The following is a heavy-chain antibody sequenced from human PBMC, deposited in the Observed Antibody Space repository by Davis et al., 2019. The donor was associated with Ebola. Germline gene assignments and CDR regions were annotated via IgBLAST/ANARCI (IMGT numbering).Heavy chain of an antibody. CDR1: GYTFTSYA. J-gene: IGHJ5*02. Sequence: ASVKVSCKASGYTFTSYAMHWVRQAPGQRLEWMGWINAGNGNTKYSQKFQGRVTITRDTSASTAYMELSSLRSEDTAVYYCAKDEATVTTNWFDPWGQGTLVTVSS. V-gene: IGHV1-3*01. D-gene: IGHD4-17*01. CDR3: AKDEATVTTNWFDP. CDR2: INAGNGNT.